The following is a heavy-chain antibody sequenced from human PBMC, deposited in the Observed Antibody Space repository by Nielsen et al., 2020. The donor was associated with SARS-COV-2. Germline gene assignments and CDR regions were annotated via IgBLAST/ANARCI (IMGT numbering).Heavy chain of an antibody. V-gene: IGHV3-21*01. CDR1: GFTFSSYS. J-gene: IGHJ4*02. Sequence: GESLKISCAASGFTFSSYSMNWVRQAPGKGLEWVSSISSSSSYIYYADSVQGRFTISRDNAKNSLYLQMNSLRAEDTAVYYCARVLGGGVLDYWGQGTLVTVSS. D-gene: IGHD1-26*01. CDR3: ARVLGGGVLDY. CDR2: ISSSSSYI.